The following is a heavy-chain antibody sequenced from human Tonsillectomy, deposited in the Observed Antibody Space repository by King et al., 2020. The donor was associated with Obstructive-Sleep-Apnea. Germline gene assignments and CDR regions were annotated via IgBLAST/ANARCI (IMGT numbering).Heavy chain of an antibody. CDR3: ARSYQRGFDY. CDR1: GFTFSSYT. J-gene: IGHJ4*02. CDR2: ISSSSTTI. Sequence: VQLVESGGGLVQPGGSLRLSCAASGFTFSSYTMNWVRQAPGKGLEWVSYISSSSTTIYSADSVKGRFTISRDNAKNSLYLQMNSLRAEDTAVYYCARSYQRGFDYWGQGTLVTVSS. V-gene: IGHV3-48*04. D-gene: IGHD2-2*01.